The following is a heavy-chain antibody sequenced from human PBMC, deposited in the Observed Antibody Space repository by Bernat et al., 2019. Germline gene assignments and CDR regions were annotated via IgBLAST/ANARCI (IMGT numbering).Heavy chain of an antibody. D-gene: IGHD2-2*01. CDR1: GGSFSGYY. V-gene: IGHV4-34*01. CDR2: INHCGST. CDR3: ARRLGYCSSISCYHPIDY. Sequence: QVQLQQWGAGLLKPSETLSLTCAVYGGSFSGYYWSWIRQPPGKGLEWIGEINHCGSTNYNPSLKSRVTISVDTSNNQFSLKLSSVTAADTAVYYCARRLGYCSSISCYHPIDYWGQGTLVTVSS. J-gene: IGHJ4*02.